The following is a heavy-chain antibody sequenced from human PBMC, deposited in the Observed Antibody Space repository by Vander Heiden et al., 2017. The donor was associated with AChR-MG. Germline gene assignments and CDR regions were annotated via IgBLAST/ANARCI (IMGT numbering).Heavy chain of an antibody. CDR3: AKDLSTTTGKGGAFDI. CDR2: ISYDGSNK. V-gene: IGHV3-30*18. D-gene: IGHD1-1*01. CDR1: GLPSSSEG. J-gene: IGHJ3*02. Sequence: QVQLVESGGGVVQPGRSLRLPCAASGLPSSSEGMHWVRQAPGKGLEWVAVISYDGSNKYYADSVKGRFTISRDNSKNTLYLQMNSLRAEDTAVYYCAKDLSTTTGKGGAFDIWGQGTMVTVSS.